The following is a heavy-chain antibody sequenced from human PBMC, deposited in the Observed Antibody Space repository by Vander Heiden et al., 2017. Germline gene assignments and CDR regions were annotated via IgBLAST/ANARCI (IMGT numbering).Heavy chain of an antibody. D-gene: IGHD4-17*01. V-gene: IGHV2-5*01. CDR3: AHRLSVTYFDY. Sequence: QITLKESGPTLVTPTQTLTLTCTFSGFPLSNPGVGVGWIRQPPGKALEWLAVVYGNDDKTYSPSLKTRLTITKDTSKTQVVLTVTNMGPVDTATYYCAHRLSVTYFDYWGQGILVTVSS. J-gene: IGHJ4*02. CDR2: VYGNDDK. CDR1: GFPLSNPGVG.